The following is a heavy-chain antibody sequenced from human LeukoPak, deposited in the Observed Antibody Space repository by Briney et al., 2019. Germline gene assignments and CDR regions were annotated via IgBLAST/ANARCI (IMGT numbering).Heavy chain of an antibody. Sequence: PGGSLRLSCAASGFAFSAYSMNWVRQAPGKGLEWVSSISGSSSYLYYADSVKGRFTISRDNAKNSLYLHMNSLRAEDTAVYYCAKAYYDSSGYSYYFDYWGQGTLVTVSS. V-gene: IGHV3-21*01. J-gene: IGHJ4*02. CDR3: AKAYYDSSGYSYYFDY. CDR2: ISGSSSYL. CDR1: GFAFSAYS. D-gene: IGHD3-22*01.